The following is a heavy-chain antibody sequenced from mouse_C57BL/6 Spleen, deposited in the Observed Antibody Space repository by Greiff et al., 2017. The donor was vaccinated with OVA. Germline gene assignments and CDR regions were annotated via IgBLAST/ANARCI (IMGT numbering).Heavy chain of an antibody. CDR1: GFTFSDYG. CDR3: ATGADAWFAY. CDR2: ISSGSSTI. Sequence: EVHLVESGGGLVKPGGSLKLSCAASGFTFSDYGMHWVRQAPEKGLEWVAYISSGSSTIYYADTVKGRFTISRDNATNTLFLQMTSLRSEDTAMYYCATGADAWFAYWGQGTLVTVSA. V-gene: IGHV5-17*01. J-gene: IGHJ3*01.